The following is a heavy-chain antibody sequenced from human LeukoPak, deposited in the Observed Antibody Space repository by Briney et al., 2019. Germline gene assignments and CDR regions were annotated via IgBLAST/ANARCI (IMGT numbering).Heavy chain of an antibody. V-gene: IGHV4-30-4*01. CDR1: GGSISSGDYY. J-gene: IGHJ4*02. D-gene: IGHD3-10*01. CDR3: ARYGSGITGFDY. CDR2: IYHSGST. Sequence: SETLSLTCTVSGGSISSGDYYWSWIRQPPGKGLEWIGYIYHSGSTYYNPSLKSRVTISVDTSKNQFSLKLSSVTAADTAVYYCARYGSGITGFDYWGQGTLVTVSS.